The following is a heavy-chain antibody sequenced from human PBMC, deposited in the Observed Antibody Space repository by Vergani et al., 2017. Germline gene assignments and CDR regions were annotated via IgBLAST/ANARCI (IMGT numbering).Heavy chain of an antibody. Sequence: QVQLLQSGAEVKKPGASVKVSCKASGYTFTGYYMHWVRQAPGQGLEWMGWINPNRGGTNYAQKFQGRGTMTRDTSISTAYMELSRLRSDDTAVYYCARVSSSWYRGGKPFDYWGQGTLVTVSS. CDR3: ARVSSSWYRGGKPFDY. J-gene: IGHJ4*02. CDR2: INPNRGGT. V-gene: IGHV1-2*02. CDR1: GYTFTGYY. D-gene: IGHD6-13*01.